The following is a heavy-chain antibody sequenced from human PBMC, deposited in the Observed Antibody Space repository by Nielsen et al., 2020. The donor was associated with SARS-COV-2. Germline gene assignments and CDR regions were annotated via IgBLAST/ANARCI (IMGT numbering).Heavy chain of an antibody. J-gene: IGHJ6*02. D-gene: IGHD6-19*01. CDR2: ISSSSSTI. CDR3: ARDGAVAGYYGMDV. V-gene: IGHV3-48*02. CDR1: GFTFSSYS. Sequence: GESLKISCAASGFTFSSYSKNWVRQAPGKGLEWVSYISSSSSTICYADSVKGRFTISRDNAKNSLYLQMNSLRDEDTAVYYCARDGAVAGYYGMDVWGQGTTVTVSS.